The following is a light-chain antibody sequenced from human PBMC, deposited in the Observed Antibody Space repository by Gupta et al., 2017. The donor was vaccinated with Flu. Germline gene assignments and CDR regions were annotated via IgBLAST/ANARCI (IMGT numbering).Light chain of an antibody. J-gene: IGLJ3*02. V-gene: IGLV1-47*01. CDR3: AAWDDSLSGRV. Sequence: QSVLTQPPSASGTPGQRVTISCSGSTSNIGSNYVYWYLQLPGAAPKLLINKNNQRPSGVPERFSGSKSGTSASLAVSGLRSEDEGDYYCAAWDDSLSGRVFGGGTKLTVL. CDR1: TSNIGSNY. CDR2: KNN.